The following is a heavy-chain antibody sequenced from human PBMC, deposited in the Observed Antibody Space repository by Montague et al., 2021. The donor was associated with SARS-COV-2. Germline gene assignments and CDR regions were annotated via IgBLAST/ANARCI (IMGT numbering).Heavy chain of an antibody. CDR3: SKDDDRLAGSADAFDM. Sequence: SLRLSCAASGFTLSRYGMHWVRQAPGKGLAWVAVISSDGSNEYYADSVKGRFTISRDNSKNTLYLQMNSLRGDDTAVYSGSKDDDRLAGSADAFDMWGQGTMVTVSS. D-gene: IGHD6-19*01. J-gene: IGHJ3*02. V-gene: IGHV3-30*18. CDR2: ISSDGSNE. CDR1: GFTLSRYG.